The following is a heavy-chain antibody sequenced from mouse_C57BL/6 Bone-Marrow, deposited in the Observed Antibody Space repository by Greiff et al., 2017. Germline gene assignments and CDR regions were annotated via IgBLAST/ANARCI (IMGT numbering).Heavy chain of an antibody. CDR1: GYTFTDYN. CDR2: INPNNGGT. Sequence: EVQLLESGPELVKPGASVKMSCKASGYTFTDYNMHWVKQSHGKSLEWIGYINPNNGGTSYNQKFKGKATLTVNKSSSTAYMELRSLTSEDSAVYYWARYGSSYNPFAYWGQGTLVTVSA. CDR3: ARYGSSYNPFAY. J-gene: IGHJ3*01. D-gene: IGHD1-1*01. V-gene: IGHV1-22*01.